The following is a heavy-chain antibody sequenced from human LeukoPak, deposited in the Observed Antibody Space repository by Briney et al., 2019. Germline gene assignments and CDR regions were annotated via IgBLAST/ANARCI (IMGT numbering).Heavy chain of an antibody. J-gene: IGHJ4*02. V-gene: IGHV3-11*04. CDR1: RFTFSDSY. D-gene: IGHD6-19*01. CDR2: ISGSGGTI. Sequence: PGGSLRLSCAASRFTFSDSYMSWIRQAPGKGLEWVSYISGSGGTIYYADSVKGRFTISGDNAKNSLYLQMNSLRAEDTAVYYCARGRDGSGWYLGYWGQGTLVTVSS. CDR3: ARGRDGSGWYLGY.